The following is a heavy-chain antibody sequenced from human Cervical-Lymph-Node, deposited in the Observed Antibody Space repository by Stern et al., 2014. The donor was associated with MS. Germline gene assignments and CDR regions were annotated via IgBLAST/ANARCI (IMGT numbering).Heavy chain of an antibody. CDR3: ARGPYNRDFFEY. V-gene: IGHV1-69*01. CDR1: GGTFSRYG. CDR2: IIPVVGTA. Sequence: QMQLVQSGAEVRKPGSSVKVSCKASGGTFSRYGISWVRQAPGQGLEWMGGIIPVVGTAYYAEQFQGRFTITADGSTSTAYMELSSLTAADTAVYYCARGPYNRDFFEYWGQGTLVTVSS. D-gene: IGHD1-1*01. J-gene: IGHJ4*02.